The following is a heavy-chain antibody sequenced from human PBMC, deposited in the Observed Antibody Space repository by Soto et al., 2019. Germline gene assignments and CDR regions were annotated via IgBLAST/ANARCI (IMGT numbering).Heavy chain of an antibody. J-gene: IGHJ4*02. V-gene: IGHV4-34*01. CDR3: ASLLEEEGYCSGGSCLTFEY. Sequence: QVQLQQWGAGLLKPSETLSLTCAVYGGSFSGYDWSWIRQPPGKGLEWIGEINHSGSTNYNPSLKSRVTISVDTSKNQFSLKLSSVTAADTAVYYCASLLEEEGYCSGGSCLTFEYWGQGTLVTVSS. CDR1: GGSFSGYD. CDR2: INHSGST. D-gene: IGHD2-15*01.